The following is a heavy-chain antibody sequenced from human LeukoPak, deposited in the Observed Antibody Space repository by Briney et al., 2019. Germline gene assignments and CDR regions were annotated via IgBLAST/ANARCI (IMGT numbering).Heavy chain of an antibody. V-gene: IGHV3-30*18. Sequence: GGSLRLSCAASGFTFSSYGMHWVRQAPGKGLEWVAVISYDGSDKYSADSVKGRFTISRDNSKNTLYLQMNSLRAEDTAVYYCAKDSGNYWGQGTLVTVSS. CDR1: GFTFSSYG. CDR2: ISYDGSDK. J-gene: IGHJ4*02. CDR3: AKDSGNY. D-gene: IGHD6-25*01.